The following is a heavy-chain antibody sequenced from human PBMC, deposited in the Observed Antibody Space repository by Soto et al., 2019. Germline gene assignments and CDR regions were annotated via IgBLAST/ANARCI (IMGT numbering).Heavy chain of an antibody. CDR2: IYYSGST. CDR3: ARPIWRHRGYSGYDKTLRDY. Sequence: SETLSLTCTVSGGSISSSSYYWGWIRQPPGKGLEWIGSIYYSGSTYYNPSLKSRVTISVDTSKNQFSLKLSSVTAADTAVYYCARPIWRHRGYSGYDKTLRDYWGQGTLVTVSS. CDR1: GGSISSSSYY. V-gene: IGHV4-39*01. J-gene: IGHJ4*02. D-gene: IGHD5-12*01.